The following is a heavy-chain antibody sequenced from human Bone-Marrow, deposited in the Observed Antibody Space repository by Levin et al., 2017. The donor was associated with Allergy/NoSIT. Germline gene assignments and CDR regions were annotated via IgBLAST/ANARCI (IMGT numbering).Heavy chain of an antibody. CDR1: GGSVSSGSYY. CDR2: IYYSGST. J-gene: IGHJ5*02. Sequence: SQTLSLTCTVSGGSVSSGSYYWSWIRQPPGKGLEWIGYIYYSGSTNYNPSLKSRVTISVDTSKNQFSLKLSSVTAADTAVYYCARERHPIFGGRNWFDPWGQGTLVTVSS. V-gene: IGHV4-61*01. CDR3: ARERHPIFGGRNWFDP. D-gene: IGHD3-3*01.